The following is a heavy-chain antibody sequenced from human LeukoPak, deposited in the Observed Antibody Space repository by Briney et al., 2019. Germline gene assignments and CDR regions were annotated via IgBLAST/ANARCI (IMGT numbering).Heavy chain of an antibody. Sequence: PSETLSLTCTVSGGSISSYYWSWIRQPPGKGLEWIGYIYYSGSTNYNPSLKSRVTISVDTSKNQFSLKLSSVTAADTAVYYCARDGGYSYGFYLDYWGQGTLVTVSS. J-gene: IGHJ4*02. CDR2: IYYSGST. D-gene: IGHD5-18*01. CDR1: GGSISSYY. V-gene: IGHV4-59*12. CDR3: ARDGGYSYGFYLDY.